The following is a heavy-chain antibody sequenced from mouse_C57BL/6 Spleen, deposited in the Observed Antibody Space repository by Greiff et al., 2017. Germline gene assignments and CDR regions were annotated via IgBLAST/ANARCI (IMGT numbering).Heavy chain of an antibody. D-gene: IGHD2-3*01. Sequence: QVQLQQSGAELVRPGASVTLSCKASGYTFTDYEMHWVKQTPVHGLEWIGAIDPETGGTAYNQKFKGKAILTADKSSSTAYMERRSLTSEDSAVYYCTRAHYDGYRYWGQGTTLTVSS. CDR3: TRAHYDGYRY. CDR1: GYTFTDYE. J-gene: IGHJ2*01. CDR2: IDPETGGT. V-gene: IGHV1-15*01.